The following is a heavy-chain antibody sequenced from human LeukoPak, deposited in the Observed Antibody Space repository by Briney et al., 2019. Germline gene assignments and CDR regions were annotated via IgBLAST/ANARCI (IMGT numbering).Heavy chain of an antibody. CDR2: ISSSSSTI. CDR3: ARDRPNWSSSPVIDP. J-gene: IGHJ5*02. D-gene: IGHD1-1*01. V-gene: IGHV3-48*02. CDR1: GFSFSIYG. Sequence: GGSLRLSCAASGFSFSIYGMNWVRQAPGKGLEWVSYISSSSSTIYYADSVKGRFTISRDNAKNSLYLQMNSLRDEDTALYYCARDRPNWSSSPVIDPWGQGTLVTVSP.